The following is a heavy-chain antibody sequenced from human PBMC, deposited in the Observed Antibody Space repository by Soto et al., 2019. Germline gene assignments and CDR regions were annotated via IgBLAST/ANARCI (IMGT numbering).Heavy chain of an antibody. V-gene: IGHV2-5*01. CDR1: GFSLSTNGMG. Sequence: QITLKESGPTLVKPTQTLTLTCTFSGFSLSTNGMGGGWIRQPPGEALHWLALIHWNDDRRSSPSLESRPTSTKDTSKNQVVLTVANVDPVDTATYYCAHGRCDQNCYPITCDNCGQGTLVTVSS. CDR2: IHWNDDR. D-gene: IGHD2-21*02. CDR3: AHGRCDQNCYPITCDN. J-gene: IGHJ4*02.